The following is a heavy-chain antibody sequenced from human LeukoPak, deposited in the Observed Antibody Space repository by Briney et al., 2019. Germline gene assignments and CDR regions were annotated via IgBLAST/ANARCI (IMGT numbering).Heavy chain of an antibody. CDR2: ISGSVGST. Sequence: GGSLRLSCAASGFTFSSYAMSWVRQAPGKGLEWVGAISGSVGSTYYADSVKGRFTISRDNSKNTLYLQMNSLRAEDTAVYYCAKDSAFHDSSGYDNWGQGTLVTVSS. CDR3: AKDSAFHDSSGYDN. V-gene: IGHV3-23*01. J-gene: IGHJ4*02. D-gene: IGHD3-22*01. CDR1: GFTFSSYA.